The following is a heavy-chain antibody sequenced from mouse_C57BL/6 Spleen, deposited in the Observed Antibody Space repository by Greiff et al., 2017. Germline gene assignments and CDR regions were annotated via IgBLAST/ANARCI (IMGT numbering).Heavy chain of an antibody. Sequence: VQLQQSGAELVKPGASVKLSCKASGYTFTEYTIHWVKQRSGQGLEWIGWFYPGSGSIKYNEKFKDKATLTADKSSSTVYMELSRLTSEDSAVYFCARHEDRGNYYGSPWAMDYWGQGTSVTVSS. V-gene: IGHV1-62-2*01. CDR1: GYTFTEYT. CDR3: ARHEDRGNYYGSPWAMDY. D-gene: IGHD1-1*01. CDR2: FYPGSGSI. J-gene: IGHJ4*01.